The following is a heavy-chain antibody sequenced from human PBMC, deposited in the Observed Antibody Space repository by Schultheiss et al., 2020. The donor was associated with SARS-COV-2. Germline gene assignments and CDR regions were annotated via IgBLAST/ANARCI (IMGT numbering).Heavy chain of an antibody. Sequence: GGSLRLSCAASGFTFSSYWMSWVRQAPGKGLEWVAVISYDGSNKYYADSVKGRFTISRDNSKNTLYLQMNSLRAEDTALYYCAKEGCSDGICFGFDVWGQGTTVTVSS. J-gene: IGHJ6*02. CDR1: GFTFSSYW. CDR3: AKEGCSDGICFGFDV. CDR2: ISYDGSNK. D-gene: IGHD2-15*01. V-gene: IGHV3-30*18.